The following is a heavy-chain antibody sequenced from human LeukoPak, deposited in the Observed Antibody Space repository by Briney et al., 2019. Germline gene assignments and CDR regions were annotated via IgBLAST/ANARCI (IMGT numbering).Heavy chain of an antibody. CDR2: ISSSSSYI. D-gene: IGHD6-19*01. V-gene: IGHV3-21*01. J-gene: IGHJ4*02. Sequence: GGSLRLSCAASGFTFSSYSMNWVRQAPGKGLEWVSSISSSSSYIYYADSVKGRFTISRDNAKNSLYLQMNNLRAEDTAVYYCARAVDSGGFDYWGQGTLVTVSS. CDR3: ARAVDSGGFDY. CDR1: GFTFSSYS.